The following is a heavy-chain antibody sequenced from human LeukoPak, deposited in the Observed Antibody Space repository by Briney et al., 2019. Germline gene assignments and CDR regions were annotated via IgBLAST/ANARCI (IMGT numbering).Heavy chain of an antibody. CDR1: GGTFSSYA. Sequence: SVKVSCKASGGTFSSYAISWVRQAPGQGLEWMGGIIPIFGTANYAQKFQGRVTTTADESTSTAYMELSSLRSEDTAVYYCARAALVATIPYYFDYWGQGTLVTVSS. CDR3: ARAALVATIPYYFDY. D-gene: IGHD5-12*01. J-gene: IGHJ4*02. V-gene: IGHV1-69*13. CDR2: IIPIFGTA.